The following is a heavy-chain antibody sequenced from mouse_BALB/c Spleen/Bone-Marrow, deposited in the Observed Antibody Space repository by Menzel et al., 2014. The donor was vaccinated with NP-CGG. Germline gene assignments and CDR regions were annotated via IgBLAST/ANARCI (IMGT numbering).Heavy chain of an antibody. V-gene: IGHV14-3*02. J-gene: IGHJ3*01. D-gene: IGHD1-1*01. CDR1: GSNIKDTY. CDR3: ARDYGFTSYFSH. CDR2: IDPANGNT. Sequence: VQLQQSGAELVKPGASVRLSCTASGSNIKDTYIHWVKQRPEQGLEWIGRIDPANGNTEYDPKFQGKATITADTSSNTAYLQLSSLTSDDTAVYYCARDYGFTSYFSHWGQGTLVTVSA.